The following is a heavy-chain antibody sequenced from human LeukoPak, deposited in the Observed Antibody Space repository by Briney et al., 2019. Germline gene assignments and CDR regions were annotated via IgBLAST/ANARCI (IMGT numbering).Heavy chain of an antibody. CDR1: GYTFTSYG. V-gene: IGHV1-18*01. Sequence: GASVKVSCKASGYTFTSYGISWVRQAPGQGLEWMGWISAYNGNTNYAQKLQGRVTMTTDTSTSTAYMELRSLRSDDTAVYYCARAALSPSYGGNSGPVTFVAVIDYWGQGTLVTVSS. J-gene: IGHJ4*02. D-gene: IGHD4-23*01. CDR2: ISAYNGNT. CDR3: ARAALSPSYGGNSGPVTFVAVIDY.